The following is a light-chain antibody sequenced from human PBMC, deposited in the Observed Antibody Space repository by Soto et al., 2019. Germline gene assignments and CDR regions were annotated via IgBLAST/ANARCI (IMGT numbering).Light chain of an antibody. V-gene: IGLV2-14*01. J-gene: IGLJ3*02. Sequence: QSVLTQPASVSGSPGQTITISCTGTRSDVGGYNYVSCYQQNPGKAPKLIIYDVSHRPSGVSNRFFGSKSGNTASLTISGLQAEDEADYYCFSYTSSRARVFGGGTKVTVL. CDR1: RSDVGGYNY. CDR2: DVS. CDR3: FSYTSSRARV.